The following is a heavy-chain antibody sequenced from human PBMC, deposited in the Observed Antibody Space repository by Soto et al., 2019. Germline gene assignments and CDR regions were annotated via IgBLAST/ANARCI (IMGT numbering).Heavy chain of an antibody. CDR2: ISYDGSNK. CDR1: GFTFSSYA. Sequence: LRLSCAASGFTFSSYAMHWVRQAPGKGLEWVAVISYDGSNKYYADSVKGRFTISRDNSKNTLYLQMNSLRAEDTAVYYCARAPPRYFDLWGRGTLDTVSS. CDR3: ARAPPRYFDL. J-gene: IGHJ2*01. V-gene: IGHV3-30-3*01.